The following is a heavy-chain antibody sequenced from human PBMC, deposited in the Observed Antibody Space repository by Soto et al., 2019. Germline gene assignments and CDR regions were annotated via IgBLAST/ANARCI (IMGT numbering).Heavy chain of an antibody. CDR1: NGSISTYY. CDR2: VYYSGTT. J-gene: IGHJ5*02. V-gene: IGHV4-59*01. D-gene: IGHD2-21*01. Sequence: PSETLSLTFPVSNGSISTYYWSWVRQAPGKGLEWICYVYYSGTTNYNPSLKSRVTISVDTSKNQFSLKLKSVTAADTAVYYCAKDYLWTGSDPWGQGILVTVSS. CDR3: AKDYLWTGSDP.